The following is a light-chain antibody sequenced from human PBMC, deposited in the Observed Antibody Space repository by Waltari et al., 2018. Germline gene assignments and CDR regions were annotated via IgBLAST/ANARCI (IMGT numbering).Light chain of an antibody. Sequence: DIVMTPTPLSSPVTLGQPASISCRSSQRLLNSDGNTFLSWLQQRPGQPPRLLISKISNRVSGVPDRCRGSGAGTDFTLRITRVEAEDVGIYCCMQATQFPYTFGQGTKLEIK. CDR3: MQATQFPYT. CDR2: KIS. J-gene: IGKJ2*01. V-gene: IGKV2-24*01. CDR1: QRLLNSDGNTF.